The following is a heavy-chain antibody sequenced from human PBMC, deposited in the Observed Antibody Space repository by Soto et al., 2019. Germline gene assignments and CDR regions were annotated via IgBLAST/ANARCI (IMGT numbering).Heavy chain of an antibody. V-gene: IGHV3-11*01. D-gene: IGHD4-17*01. J-gene: IGHJ4*02. CDR1: GFTFSDYY. CDR2: ISSIGSTI. Sequence: GALRLSCAASGFTFSDYYMSWIRQAPGKGLEWVSYISSIGSTIYYADSVKGRFTISRDNAKNSLYLQMNSLRAEDTAVYYCARDPPATVVTPVDYWGQGTLVTVSS. CDR3: ARDPPATVVTPVDY.